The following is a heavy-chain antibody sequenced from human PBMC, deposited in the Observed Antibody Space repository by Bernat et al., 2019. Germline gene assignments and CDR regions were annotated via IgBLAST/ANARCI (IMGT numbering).Heavy chain of an antibody. V-gene: IGHV3-20*01. CDR3: ARATRYCSSTSCPTKEYYFDY. D-gene: IGHD2-2*01. Sequence: EVQLVESGGGVVRPGGSLRLSCAASGFTFDDYGMSWVRQAPGKGLEWVSGINWNGGSTGYADSVKGRFTISRDNAKNSLYLQMNSLRAEDTALYHCARATRYCSSTSCPTKEYYFDYWGQGTLVTVSS. J-gene: IGHJ4*02. CDR2: INWNGGST. CDR1: GFTFDDYG.